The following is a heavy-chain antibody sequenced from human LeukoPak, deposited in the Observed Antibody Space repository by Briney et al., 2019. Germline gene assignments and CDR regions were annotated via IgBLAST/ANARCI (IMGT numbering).Heavy chain of an antibody. J-gene: IGHJ5*02. CDR3: ARGPLHVVVPAATWFDP. CDR1: GFTFSTYE. CDR2: ISSSGSTI. Sequence: GGSLKLSCAASGFTFSTYEMNWVRQAPGKGLEWVSYISSSGSTIYYADSVKGRFTISRDNAKNSLYLQMNSLRAEDTAVYYCARGPLHVVVPAATWFDPWGQGILVTVSS. D-gene: IGHD2-2*01. V-gene: IGHV3-48*03.